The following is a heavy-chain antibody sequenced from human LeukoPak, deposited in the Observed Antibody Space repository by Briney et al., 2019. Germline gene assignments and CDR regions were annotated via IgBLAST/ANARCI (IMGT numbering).Heavy chain of an antibody. CDR2: IWSDGSNK. CDR3: GRQYCSGGGCYSAFDV. Sequence: GGSLRLSCAASGITFSTPGMHWVRQAPGNGLESLGFIWSDGSNKYNADSVKGRFTISRDNSKDTLYLQMNSLRDKDTAVYYCGRQYCSGGGCYSAFDVWGQGTMVTVSS. D-gene: IGHD2-15*01. J-gene: IGHJ3*01. CDR1: GITFSTPG. V-gene: IGHV3-33*01.